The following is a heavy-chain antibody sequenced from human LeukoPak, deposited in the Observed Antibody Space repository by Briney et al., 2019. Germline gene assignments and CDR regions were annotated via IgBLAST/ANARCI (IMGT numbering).Heavy chain of an antibody. D-gene: IGHD4-17*01. J-gene: IGHJ4*02. CDR2: INPSGTST. CDR3: ASAVTPGKFDY. CDR1: GDTFTSYY. Sequence: ASVKVSCKASGDTFTSYYMHWVRQAPGQGLECMGIINPSGTSTSYAQKFQGRVTMTRDTSTSTVYMELSSLRSEDTAVYYCASAVTPGKFDYWGQGTLVTVSS. V-gene: IGHV1-46*01.